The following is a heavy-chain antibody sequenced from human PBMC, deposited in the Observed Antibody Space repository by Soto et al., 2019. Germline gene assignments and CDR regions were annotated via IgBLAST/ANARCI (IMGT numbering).Heavy chain of an antibody. V-gene: IGHV3-21*01. J-gene: IGHJ6*02. CDR2: ISSSSSYI. CDR3: ARDSFSDFWSGYLAPSYYYYGMDV. CDR1: GFTFSSYS. Sequence: PGGSLRLSCAASGFTFSSYSMNWVRQAPGKGLEWVSSISSSSSYIYYADSVKGRFTISRDNAKNSLYLQMNSLRAEDTAVYYCARDSFSDFWSGYLAPSYYYYGMDVWGQGTTVTVSS. D-gene: IGHD3-3*01.